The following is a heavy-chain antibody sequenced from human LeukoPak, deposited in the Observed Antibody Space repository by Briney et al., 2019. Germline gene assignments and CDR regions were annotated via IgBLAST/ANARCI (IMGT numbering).Heavy chain of an antibody. D-gene: IGHD6-19*01. CDR3: ARVVRDSSGWPWYFDY. V-gene: IGHV4-39*07. Sequence: SEILSLTCTVSGGSISSSSYYWGWIRQPPGKGLEWIGSVYYSGTTYYNPSLKSRVTISVDTSKNQFSLKLSSVTAADTAVYYCARVVRDSSGWPWYFDYWGQGTPVTVSS. CDR1: GGSISSSSYY. J-gene: IGHJ4*02. CDR2: VYYSGTT.